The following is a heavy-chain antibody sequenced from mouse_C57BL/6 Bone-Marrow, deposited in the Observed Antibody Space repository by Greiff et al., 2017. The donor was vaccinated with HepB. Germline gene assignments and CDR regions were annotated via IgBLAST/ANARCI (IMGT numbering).Heavy chain of an antibody. CDR1: GFNIKDYY. Sequence: VQLKQSGAELVRPGASVKLSCTASGFNIKDYYMHWVKQRPEQGLEWIGRIAPEDGDTEYAPKFQGKATMTADTSSNTAYLQLSSLTSEDTAVYYCARRGYYGRVDYWGQGTTLTVSS. D-gene: IGHD1-1*01. V-gene: IGHV14-1*01. J-gene: IGHJ2*01. CDR3: ARRGYYGRVDY. CDR2: IAPEDGDT.